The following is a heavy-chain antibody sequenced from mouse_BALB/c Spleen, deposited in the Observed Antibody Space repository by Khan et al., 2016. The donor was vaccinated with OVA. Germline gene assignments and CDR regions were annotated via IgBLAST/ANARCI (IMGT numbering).Heavy chain of an antibody. CDR1: GFTFSKYA. J-gene: IGHJ2*01. V-gene: IGHV5-9-3*01. CDR3: SRFFFGYFDY. Sequence: EVELVESGGGLVKPGDSLKVSCAASGFTFSKYAMSWVRQTPEKRLEWVATISSGGGSYIYYPDSVKGRFTIFRDNAKNTIYLQMSSLRSEDTPIYYCSRFFFGYFDYWGQGTTLTVSS. CDR2: ISSGGGSYI.